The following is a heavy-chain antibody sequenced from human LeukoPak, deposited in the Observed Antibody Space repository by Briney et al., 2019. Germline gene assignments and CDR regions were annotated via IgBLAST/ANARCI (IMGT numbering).Heavy chain of an antibody. J-gene: IGHJ4*02. CDR2: IYYSGST. CDR1: GGSISSYY. Sequence: SETLSLTCTVSGGSISSYYWSWIRQPPGKGLEWIGYIYYSGSTNYNPSLKSRVTISVDTSKNQFSLKLSSVTAADTAVYYCAREPGYSSGWQWGQGTLVTVSS. V-gene: IGHV4-59*01. D-gene: IGHD6-19*01. CDR3: AREPGYSSGWQ.